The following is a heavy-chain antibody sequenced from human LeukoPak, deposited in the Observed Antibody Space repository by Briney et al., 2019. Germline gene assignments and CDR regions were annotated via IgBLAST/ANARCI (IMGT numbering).Heavy chain of an antibody. J-gene: IGHJ6*03. CDR3: ARDPAVIAAAGSYYYYYMDV. V-gene: IGHV1-18*01. CDR1: GYTFTSYG. Sequence: ASVKVSCKASGYTFTSYGISWVRQAPGQGLEWMGWISAYNGNTNYAQKLQGRVTMTTDTSTSTAYMELRSLRSDDTAVYYCARDPAVIAAAGSYYYYYMDVWGKGTTVTVSS. CDR2: ISAYNGNT. D-gene: IGHD6-13*01.